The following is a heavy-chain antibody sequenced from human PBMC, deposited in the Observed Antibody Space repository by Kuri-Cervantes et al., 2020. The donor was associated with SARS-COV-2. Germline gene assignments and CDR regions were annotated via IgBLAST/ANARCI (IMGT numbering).Heavy chain of an antibody. CDR1: GGSCSGYY. J-gene: IGHJ4*02. CDR2: INHSGST. D-gene: IGHD5-18*01. CDR3: ARGYSYGYEKASDY. Sequence: GSLRLSCAVYGGSCSGYYWSRIRQPPGKGLEWIGEINHSGSTNYNPSLKSRVTISVDTSKNQFSLKLSSVTAADTAVYYCARGYSYGYEKASDYWGQGTLVTVSS. V-gene: IGHV4-34*01.